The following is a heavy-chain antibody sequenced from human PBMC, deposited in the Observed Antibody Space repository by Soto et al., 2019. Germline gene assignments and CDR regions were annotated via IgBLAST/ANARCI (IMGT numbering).Heavy chain of an antibody. D-gene: IGHD2-2*02. CDR3: ARPVNVVVPSGIRANYYCHGMDF. CDR2: SYPGESDT. CDR1: GYTFSTYW. Sequence: GESLKISCKGSGYTFSTYWLAWVRQKPGKGLEGMGMSYPGESDTRYSPSFQGQVTISADQSISTAYLQWNSLKASDTAIYYSARPVNVVVPSGIRANYYCHGMDFWGQGPTVTASS. V-gene: IGHV5-51*01. J-gene: IGHJ6*02.